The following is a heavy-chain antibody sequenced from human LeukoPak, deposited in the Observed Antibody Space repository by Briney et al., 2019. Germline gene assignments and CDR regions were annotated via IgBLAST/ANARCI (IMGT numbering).Heavy chain of an antibody. V-gene: IGHV3-11*01. J-gene: IGHJ4*02. CDR3: AKDLERHIVVVTASAVDY. CDR1: GFTFSDYY. D-gene: IGHD2-21*02. CDR2: ISSSGNTI. Sequence: GGSLRLSCAASGFTFSDYYMSWIRQAPGKGLEWVSYISSSGNTIYYADSVKGRFTISRDNAKNSLYLQMNSLRAEDTAVYYCAKDLERHIVVVTASAVDYWGQGTLVTVSS.